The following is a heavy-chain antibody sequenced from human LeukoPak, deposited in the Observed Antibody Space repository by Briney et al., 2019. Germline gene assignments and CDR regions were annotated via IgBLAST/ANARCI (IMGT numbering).Heavy chain of an antibody. CDR3: ARGADSRGCRYDI. J-gene: IGHJ3*02. V-gene: IGHV6-1*01. CDR2: TYYRSKWYD. Sequence: SQTLSLTCGISGDSVSSNSATWNWIRQSPSRGLEWLGRTYYRSKWYDDYAVSEKGRITINPDTSKNRFSLQLNSVTPEDTAVYYCARGADSRGCRYDIWGQGTIVTVSS. CDR1: GDSVSSNSAT. D-gene: IGHD3-22*01.